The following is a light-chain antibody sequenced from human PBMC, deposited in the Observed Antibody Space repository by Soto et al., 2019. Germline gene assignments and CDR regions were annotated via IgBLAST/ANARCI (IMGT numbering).Light chain of an antibody. CDR3: QQRKYWPPLT. J-gene: IGKJ5*01. Sequence: EAVLTQSPATLSLSRGETATLSCRASHHVDINVAWYQQKPGQAPRLLIYDASNRATGIPARFSGSGSGTDFTLTISSLEPEDFAVYYCQQRKYWPPLTFGQGTRLE. CDR2: DAS. V-gene: IGKV3-11*01. CDR1: HHVDIN.